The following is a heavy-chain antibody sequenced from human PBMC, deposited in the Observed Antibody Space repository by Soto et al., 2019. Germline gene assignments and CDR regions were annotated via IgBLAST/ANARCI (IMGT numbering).Heavy chain of an antibody. CDR1: GFTVSSNY. Sequence: GGSLRLSCAASGFTVSSNYMTWVRQAPGMGLEWVSVIYSGGSTYYADSVKGRFIISRDKSKNALYLQMNSLRAEDTAVYYCARGAMVRGINDAFDIWGQGTMVTVSS. D-gene: IGHD3-10*01. J-gene: IGHJ3*02. V-gene: IGHV3-53*05. CDR3: ARGAMVRGINDAFDI. CDR2: IYSGGST.